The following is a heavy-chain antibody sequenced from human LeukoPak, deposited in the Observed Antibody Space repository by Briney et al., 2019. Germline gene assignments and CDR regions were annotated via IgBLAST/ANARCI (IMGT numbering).Heavy chain of an antibody. CDR3: ASKNYYCYGMDV. CDR1: GFTFSSYW. Sequence: GGSLRLSCAASGFTFSSYWMHWVRQAPGKGLVWVSRINSDGSSTSYADSVKGRFTISRDNAKNTLYLQMNSLRAEDTAVYYCASKNYYCYGMDVWGQGTTVTVSS. CDR2: INSDGSST. J-gene: IGHJ6*02. V-gene: IGHV3-74*01.